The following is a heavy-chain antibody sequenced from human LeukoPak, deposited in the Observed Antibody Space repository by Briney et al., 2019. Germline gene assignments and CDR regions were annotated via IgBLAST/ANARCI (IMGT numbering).Heavy chain of an antibody. D-gene: IGHD1-26*01. Sequence: GGSLRLSCAASAFSLNAYNMNWVRQAPGKGLEWVSSISYTGTYIYYADSVKGRFTISRDNAQNSLYLQMNSLRAEDTAIYYCARDRGTYRPIDYWGQGTLVTVSS. J-gene: IGHJ4*02. CDR1: AFSLNAYN. CDR2: ISYTGTYI. CDR3: ARDRGTYRPIDY. V-gene: IGHV3-21*04.